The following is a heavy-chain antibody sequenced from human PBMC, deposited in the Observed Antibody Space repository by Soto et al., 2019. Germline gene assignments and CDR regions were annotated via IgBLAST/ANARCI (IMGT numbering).Heavy chain of an antibody. Sequence: EVQLVESGGGLVQPGGSLRLSCAASGFTFSSYWMHWVRQAPGKGLVWVSRINSDGSSTSYADSVKGRFTISRDNAKNTLYMQMNSLSAEDTAVYYCAREIGRSSGNYYYYYGMDVWGQGTTVTVSS. CDR3: AREIGRSSGNYYYYYGMDV. V-gene: IGHV3-74*01. CDR2: INSDGSST. CDR1: GFTFSSYW. D-gene: IGHD6-6*01. J-gene: IGHJ6*02.